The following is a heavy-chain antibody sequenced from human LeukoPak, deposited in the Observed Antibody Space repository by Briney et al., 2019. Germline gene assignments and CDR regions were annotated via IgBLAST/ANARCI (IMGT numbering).Heavy chain of an antibody. Sequence: GGSLRLSCAASGFTLSSYGMHWVRQAPGKGLEWVAVIWYDGSNKYYADSVKGRFTISRDNSKNTLYLQMNSLRAEDTAVYYCARVVTDILWCGIPPSPGGVDVCGQGNTVTVSS. V-gene: IGHV3-33*01. CDR2: IWYDGSNK. D-gene: IGHD3-10*01. J-gene: IGHJ6*02. CDR3: ARVVTDILWCGIPPSPGGVDV. CDR1: GFTLSSYG.